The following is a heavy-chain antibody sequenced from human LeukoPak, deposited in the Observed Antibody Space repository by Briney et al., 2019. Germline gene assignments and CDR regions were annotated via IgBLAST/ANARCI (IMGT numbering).Heavy chain of an antibody. D-gene: IGHD3-10*01. Sequence: PGGSLRLSCAASGFTFSSYAMHWVRQAPGKGLEYVSAISSNGGSTYYANSVKGRFTISRDNSKNTLYLQMGSLRAEDMAVYYCAVTMVRGVIIYYFDYWGQGTLVTVSS. CDR1: GFTFSSYA. CDR2: ISSNGGST. V-gene: IGHV3-64*01. J-gene: IGHJ4*02. CDR3: AVTMVRGVIIYYFDY.